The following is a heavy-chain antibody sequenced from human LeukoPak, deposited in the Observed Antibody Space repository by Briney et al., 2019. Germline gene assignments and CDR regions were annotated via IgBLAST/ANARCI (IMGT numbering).Heavy chain of an antibody. CDR3: AKVDVDYYGSGSSTFDY. CDR2: INPSGGST. D-gene: IGHD3-10*01. CDR1: GYTFTSYH. Sequence: GASVKVSCKASGYTFTSYHMHWVRQAPGQGLEWMGIINPSGGSTSHAQKFQGRVTMTRDMSTSTVYMELSSLRSEDTAVYYCAKVDVDYYGSGSSTFDYWGQGTLVTVSS. J-gene: IGHJ4*02. V-gene: IGHV1-46*01.